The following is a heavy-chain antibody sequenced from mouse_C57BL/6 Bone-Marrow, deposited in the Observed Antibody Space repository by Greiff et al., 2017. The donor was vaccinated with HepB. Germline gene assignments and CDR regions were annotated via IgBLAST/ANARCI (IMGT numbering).Heavy chain of an antibody. CDR1: GFTFSDYG. CDR2: ISSGSSTI. V-gene: IGHV5-17*01. D-gene: IGHD2-5*01. CDR3: ADYSKEGYAMDY. Sequence: EVKLMESGGGLVKPGGSLKLSCAASGFTFSDYGMHWVRQAPEKGLEWVAYISSGSSTIYYADTVKGRFTISRDNAKNTLFLQMTSLRSEDTAMYYCADYSKEGYAMDYWGQGTSVTVSS. J-gene: IGHJ4*01.